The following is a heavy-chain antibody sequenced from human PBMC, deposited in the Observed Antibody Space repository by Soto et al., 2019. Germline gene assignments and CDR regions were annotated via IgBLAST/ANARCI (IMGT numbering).Heavy chain of an antibody. V-gene: IGHV5-10-1*03. D-gene: IGHD2-15*01. CDR3: ARHGADIVVVVAAGRGYYGMDV. Sequence: EVQLVQSGAEVKKPGESLRISCKGSGYSFTSYWISWVRQMPGKGLEWMGRIDPSDSYTNYSPSFQGHVTISADKSISTAYRQWSSLKASDTAMYYCARHGADIVVVVAAGRGYYGMDVWGQGTTVTVSS. CDR1: GYSFTSYW. CDR2: IDPSDSYT. J-gene: IGHJ6*02.